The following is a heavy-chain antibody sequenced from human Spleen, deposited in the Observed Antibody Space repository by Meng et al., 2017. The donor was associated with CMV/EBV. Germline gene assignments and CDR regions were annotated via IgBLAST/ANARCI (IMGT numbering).Heavy chain of an antibody. V-gene: IGHV5-51*01. CDR3: ASNYYDSSGYYLHFDY. J-gene: IGHJ4*02. Sequence: GESLKISCKASGYIFTSYWIAWVRQMPGKGLELMGLIYPGDSDTRYSTSFQGQVTISADKSISTAYLQWSSLKASDTAMYYCASNYYDSSGYYLHFDYWGQGTLVTVSS. CDR1: GYIFTSYW. CDR2: IYPGDSDT. D-gene: IGHD3-22*01.